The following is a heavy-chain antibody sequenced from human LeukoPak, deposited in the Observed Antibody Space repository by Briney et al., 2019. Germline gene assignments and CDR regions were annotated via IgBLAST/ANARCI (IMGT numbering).Heavy chain of an antibody. Sequence: GGSLRLSCAASGFTFSSYWMHWVRQAPGKGLVWVSRINKDGSTTNYADSVRGRFTISRDNAKNTLYLQMNSLTAEDTAVYYCATFSSPDYWGQGTLVTVSS. CDR2: INKDGSTT. D-gene: IGHD6-13*01. CDR3: ATFSSPDY. CDR1: GFTFSSYW. J-gene: IGHJ4*02. V-gene: IGHV3-74*01.